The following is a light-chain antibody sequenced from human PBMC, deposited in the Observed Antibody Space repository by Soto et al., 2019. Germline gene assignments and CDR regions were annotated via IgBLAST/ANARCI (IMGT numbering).Light chain of an antibody. CDR2: KAS. Sequence: DIQMTQFPSTLSASVGDRVTITCRASQSINNWLAWFQQKPGKAPKLLIYKASSLESGVPSRFSGSGSETEFTLTIISLQPDDFATYFCQQYNIYSWTFGQGTKVEI. V-gene: IGKV1-5*03. CDR1: QSINNW. J-gene: IGKJ1*01. CDR3: QQYNIYSWT.